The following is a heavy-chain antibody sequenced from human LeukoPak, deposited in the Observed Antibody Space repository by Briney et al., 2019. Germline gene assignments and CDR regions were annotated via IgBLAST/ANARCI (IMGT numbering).Heavy chain of an antibody. J-gene: IGHJ4*02. V-gene: IGHV3-48*02. CDR2: ISSGNSTI. Sequence: GGSLRLSCAASGSSFSSYSMNWVRQAPGKGLEWVSYISSGNSTIYYADSVKGRFTISRDNAKNSLYLQMNSLRDEDTAVYYCARDKNWNDSNFDYWGQGTLVTVSS. CDR1: GSSFSSYS. CDR3: ARDKNWNDSNFDY. D-gene: IGHD1-1*01.